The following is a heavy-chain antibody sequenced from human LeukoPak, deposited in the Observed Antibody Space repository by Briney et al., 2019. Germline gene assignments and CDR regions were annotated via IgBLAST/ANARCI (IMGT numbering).Heavy chain of an antibody. CDR1: GGTFSSYA. CDR3: ARGKYYDFWSGPYYYYYYMDV. CDR2: VIPIFGTA. V-gene: IGHV1-69*13. Sequence: SVKVSCKASGGTFSSYAISWVRQAPGQGLEWMGRVIPIFGTANYAQKFQGRVTITAGESTSTAYMELSSLRSEDTAVYYCARGKYYDFWSGPYYYYYYMDVWGKGTTVTVSS. D-gene: IGHD3-3*01. J-gene: IGHJ6*03.